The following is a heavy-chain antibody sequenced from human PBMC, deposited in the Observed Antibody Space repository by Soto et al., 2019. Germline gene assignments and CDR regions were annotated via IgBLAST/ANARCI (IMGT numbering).Heavy chain of an antibody. D-gene: IGHD3-10*01. Sequence: HPGGSLRLSCAASGFTFGGYGMHWVRQAPGKGLEWAAAISYDGRNTYYADSVQGRFAISRDNSKNTMYLQMNSLRVEDTAVYYCARAKWHDGSGRVREFDYWGQGALGTVSS. CDR2: ISYDGRNT. J-gene: IGHJ4*02. V-gene: IGHV3-33*01. CDR1: GFTFGGYG. CDR3: ARAKWHDGSGRVREFDY.